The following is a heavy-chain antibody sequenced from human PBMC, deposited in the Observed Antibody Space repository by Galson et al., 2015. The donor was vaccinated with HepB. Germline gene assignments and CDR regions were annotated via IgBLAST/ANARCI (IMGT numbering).Heavy chain of an antibody. CDR2: ISYDGSNK. CDR1: GFTFSSYG. D-gene: IGHD3-22*01. Sequence: SLRLSCAASGFTFSSYGMHWVRQAPGKGLEWVAVISYDGSNKYYADSVKGRFTISRDNSKNTLYLQMNSLRAEDTAVYYCAKDPQHRGYYYFDYWGQGTLVTVSS. CDR3: AKDPQHRGYYYFDY. J-gene: IGHJ4*02. V-gene: IGHV3-30*18.